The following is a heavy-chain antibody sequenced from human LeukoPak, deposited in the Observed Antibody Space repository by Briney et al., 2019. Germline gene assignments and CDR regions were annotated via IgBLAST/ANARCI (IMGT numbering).Heavy chain of an antibody. V-gene: IGHV1-2*02. Sequence: ASVKVSCKASGYTFTGYYMHWVRQAPGQGLEWMGWINPNSGGTNYAQKFQGRVTMTRDTSISTAYMELSRLRSDDTAVYYCASGGIAAAGTGDLSWGYNWFDPWGQGTLVTVSS. CDR1: GYTFTGYY. CDR2: INPNSGGT. CDR3: ASGGIAAAGTGDLSWGYNWFDP. D-gene: IGHD6-13*01. J-gene: IGHJ5*02.